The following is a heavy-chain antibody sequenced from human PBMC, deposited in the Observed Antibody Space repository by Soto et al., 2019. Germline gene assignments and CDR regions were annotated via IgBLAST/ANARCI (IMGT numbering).Heavy chain of an antibody. V-gene: IGHV1-69*13. J-gene: IGHJ4*02. CDR1: GGTFSSYA. CDR3: ARDLRYATSGSSYNALFDY. Sequence: AASVKVSCKASGGTFSSYAISWVRQAPGQGLEWMGGIIPIFGTANYAQKFQGRVTITADESTSTAYMELSSLRSEDTAVYYCARDLRYATSGSSYNALFDYWGQGTLVTVSS. D-gene: IGHD3-10*01. CDR2: IIPIFGTA.